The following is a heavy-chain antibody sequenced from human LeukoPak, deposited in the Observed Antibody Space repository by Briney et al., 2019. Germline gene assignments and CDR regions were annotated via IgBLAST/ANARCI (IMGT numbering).Heavy chain of an antibody. D-gene: IGHD6-13*01. J-gene: IGHJ4*02. Sequence: SETLSLTCAVYGGSFSGYYWSWIRQPPGKGLEWIGEINHSGSTTYNPSLKSRVTISVDTSKNQFSLKLSSVTAADTAVYYCARHGYSSSWAFDYWGQGTLVTVSS. CDR2: INHSGST. CDR3: ARHGYSSSWAFDY. CDR1: GGSFSGYY. V-gene: IGHV4-34*01.